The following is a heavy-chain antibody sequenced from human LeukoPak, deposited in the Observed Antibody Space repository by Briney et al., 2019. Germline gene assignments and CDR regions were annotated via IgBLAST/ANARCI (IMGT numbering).Heavy chain of an antibody. J-gene: IGHJ1*01. CDR1: GFILSSYA. Sequence: GGSLRLSCAASGFILSSYAMSWVRQAPGKGLEWVSGISGSGTYTYDADSVKGRFTISRDNSKNTLYLQMNSLRAEDTAVYYCAKDREDSSGFFQHWGQGTLVTVSS. CDR2: ISGSGTYT. D-gene: IGHD6-19*01. V-gene: IGHV3-23*01. CDR3: AKDREDSSGFFQH.